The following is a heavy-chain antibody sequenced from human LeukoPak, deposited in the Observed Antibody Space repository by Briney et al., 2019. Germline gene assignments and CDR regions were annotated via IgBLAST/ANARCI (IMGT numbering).Heavy chain of an antibody. CDR3: ARSTVAGTRKVDY. D-gene: IGHD6-19*01. CDR1: GGSISSSSYY. CDR2: IYYSGST. Sequence: SETLSVTCTVSGGSISSSSYYWGWIRQPPGKGLEWIGSIYYSGSTYYNPSLKSRVTISVDTSKNQFSLKLSSVTAADTAVYYCARSTVAGTRKVDYWGQGTLVTVSS. V-gene: IGHV4-39*01. J-gene: IGHJ4*02.